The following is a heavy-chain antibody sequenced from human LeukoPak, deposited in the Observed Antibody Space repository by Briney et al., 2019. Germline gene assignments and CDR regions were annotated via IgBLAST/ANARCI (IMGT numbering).Heavy chain of an antibody. CDR3: ARGTILTGYYGWFDP. V-gene: IGHV4-59*01. Sequence: SETLSLTCTVSGGSISFYYWSWIRQPPGKGLEWIGYIYYTGSTNYNPSLRSRVTITIDTSKNQFSPKMNSVTAADTAVYYCARGTILTGYYGWFDPWGQGTLVTVSS. CDR1: GGSISFYY. J-gene: IGHJ5*02. D-gene: IGHD3-9*01. CDR2: IYYTGST.